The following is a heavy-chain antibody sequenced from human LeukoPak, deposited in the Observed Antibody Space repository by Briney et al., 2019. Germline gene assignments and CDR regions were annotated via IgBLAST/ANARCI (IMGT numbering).Heavy chain of an antibody. V-gene: IGHV3-7*01. CDR3: ARADLWGYSYGYGCLHVY. J-gene: IGHJ4*02. Sequence: GGPLRLSCGASVFTLRSYWLSLVREAPGKGLEGVANIKPDGSEKHYVDSVKCRFNITRDIHKNALSLAMHSHRAEHAAVYYCARADLWGYSYGYGCLHVYWGQGTLVTVSS. CDR1: VFTLRSYW. CDR2: IKPDGSEK. D-gene: IGHD5-18*01.